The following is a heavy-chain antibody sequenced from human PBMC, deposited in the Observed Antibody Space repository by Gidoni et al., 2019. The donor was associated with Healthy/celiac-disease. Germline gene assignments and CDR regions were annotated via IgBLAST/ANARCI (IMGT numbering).Heavy chain of an antibody. J-gene: IGHJ5*02. CDR1: GYTFTSYG. CDR3: ARDPSSTHMITFGGVINWFDP. Sequence: QVQLVQSGAEVKKPGASVKVSCKASGYTFTSYGISWLRQAPGQGLEWMGWISAYNGNTNYAQKLQGRVTMTTDTSTSTAYMELRSLRSDDTAVYYCARDPSSTHMITFGGVINWFDPWGQGTLVTVSS. CDR2: ISAYNGNT. D-gene: IGHD3-16*01. V-gene: IGHV1-18*01.